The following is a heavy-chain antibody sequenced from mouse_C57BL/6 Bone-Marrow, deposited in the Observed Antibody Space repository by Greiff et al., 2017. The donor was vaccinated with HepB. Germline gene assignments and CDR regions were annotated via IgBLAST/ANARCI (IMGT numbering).Heavy chain of an antibody. CDR3: AREAGGYLPYAMDY. V-gene: IGHV7-1*01. J-gene: IGHJ4*01. D-gene: IGHD2-2*01. CDR2: SRNKANDYTT. CDR1: GFTFSDFY. Sequence: EVQGVESGGGLVQSGRSLRLSCATSGFTFSDFYMEWVRQAPGKGLEWIAASRNKANDYTTEYSASVKGRFIVSRDTSQSILYLQMNALRAEDTAIYYCAREAGGYLPYAMDYWGQGTSVTVSS.